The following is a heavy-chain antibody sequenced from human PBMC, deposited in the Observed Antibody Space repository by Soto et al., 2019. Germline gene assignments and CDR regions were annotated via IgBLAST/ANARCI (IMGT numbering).Heavy chain of an antibody. D-gene: IGHD2-2*01. CDR1: GFSFSNYW. CDR2: INSDGSGT. J-gene: IGHJ4*02. Sequence: QAGGSLRLSCVASGFSFSNYWMHWVRQVPGKGLVWVSVINSDGSGTRNADSVKGRFTISRDNAKNTLYLQMSSLRAEDTAFYYCARGGGYCASNRCPYVVDYWGQGTLVTVSS. V-gene: IGHV3-74*01. CDR3: ARGGGYCASNRCPYVVDY.